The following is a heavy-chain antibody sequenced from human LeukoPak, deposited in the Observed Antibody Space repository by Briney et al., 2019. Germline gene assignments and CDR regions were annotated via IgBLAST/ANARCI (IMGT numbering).Heavy chain of an antibody. Sequence: GGSLRLSCAASGFTFDDYAMHWVRQAPGKGLEWVSGISWNSGSIGYADSVKGRFTISRDNAKNSLYLQMNSLRAEDTALYYCAKGRYYDILPPLFDLWGRGTLVTVSS. V-gene: IGHV3-9*01. CDR3: AKGRYYDILPPLFDL. D-gene: IGHD3-9*01. CDR2: ISWNSGSI. CDR1: GFTFDDYA. J-gene: IGHJ2*01.